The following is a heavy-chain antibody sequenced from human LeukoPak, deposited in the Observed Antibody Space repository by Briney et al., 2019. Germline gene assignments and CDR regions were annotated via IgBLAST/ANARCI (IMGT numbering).Heavy chain of an antibody. CDR3: AKDSGYCSSASCLGYFDY. Sequence: PGGSLRLSCAASGFTFTSYAMSWVRQASGKGLEWVSTLSGNGGSTYYADSVKGRFTISRDNSKNTLYLQMNSLRAEDTAVYYCAKDSGYCSSASCLGYFDYWGQGTQVTVSS. CDR2: LSGNGGST. V-gene: IGHV3-23*01. D-gene: IGHD2-2*01. CDR1: GFTFTSYA. J-gene: IGHJ4*02.